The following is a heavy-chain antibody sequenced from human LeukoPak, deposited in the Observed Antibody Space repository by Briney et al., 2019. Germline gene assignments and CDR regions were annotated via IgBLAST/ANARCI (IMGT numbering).Heavy chain of an antibody. J-gene: IGHJ4*02. D-gene: IGHD4-17*01. V-gene: IGHV1-18*01. CDR2: ISAYNGNT. Sequence: ASVKVSCKASGYTFTSYGIGWVRQAPGQGLEWMGWISAYNGNTNYAQKLQGRVTMTTDTSTSTAYMELRSLRSDDTAVYYCARDSPSTVDLDYWGQGTLVTVSS. CDR3: ARDSPSTVDLDY. CDR1: GYTFTSYG.